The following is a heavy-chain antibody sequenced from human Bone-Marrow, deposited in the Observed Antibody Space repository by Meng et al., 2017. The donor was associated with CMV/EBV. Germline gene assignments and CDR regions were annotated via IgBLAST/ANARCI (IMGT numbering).Heavy chain of an antibody. Sequence: GGSLRLSCAAFGLTSSSYAMSWVRQAPGKGLEWVSVIHRGGSSTYYADSVKGRFTISRDNSKNTLYLPMNSLRAEDTAVYYCAKIHENYDFWCGYYNVNNWFDPWGQGTLVTVSS. CDR2: IHRGGSST. D-gene: IGHD3-3*01. V-gene: IGHV3-23*03. CDR1: GLTSSSYA. CDR3: AKIHENYDFWCGYYNVNNWFDP. J-gene: IGHJ5*02.